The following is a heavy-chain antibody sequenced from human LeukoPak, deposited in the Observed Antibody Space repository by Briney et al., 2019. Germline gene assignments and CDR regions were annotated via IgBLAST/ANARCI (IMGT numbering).Heavy chain of an antibody. CDR2: IYYSGST. J-gene: IGHJ4*02. Sequence: SETLSLTCTVSGGSLSSGGYYWSWVRQHPGRGLEWVGYIYYSGSTYYNPSLKSRVTISVDTCKNQFSLKLSSVTAADTAVYYCASLRYGSGSYYRGGQGTLVTVSS. D-gene: IGHD3-10*01. V-gene: IGHV4-31*03. CDR3: ASLRYGSGSYYR. CDR1: GGSLSSGGYY.